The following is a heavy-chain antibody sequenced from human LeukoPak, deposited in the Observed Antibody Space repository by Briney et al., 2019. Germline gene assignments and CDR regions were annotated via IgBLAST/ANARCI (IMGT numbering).Heavy chain of an antibody. CDR1: GFTFSSYS. Sequence: GGSLRLSCAASGFTFSSYSMNWVRQAPGKGLEWVSSISSSSSYIYYADSVKGRFTISRDNAKNSLYLQMNSLRAEDTAVHYCARDRQTYYYDSSGYTGFDPWGQGTLVTVSS. D-gene: IGHD3-22*01. CDR2: ISSSSSYI. V-gene: IGHV3-21*01. J-gene: IGHJ5*02. CDR3: ARDRQTYYYDSSGYTGFDP.